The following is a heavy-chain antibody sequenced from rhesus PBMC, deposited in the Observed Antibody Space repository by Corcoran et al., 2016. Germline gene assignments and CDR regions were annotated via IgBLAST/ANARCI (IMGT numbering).Heavy chain of an antibody. D-gene: IGHD1-44*02. CDR3: ARGVSRWTSGRYFDY. CDR2: ISGSGGST. V-gene: IGHV4-173*01. CDR1: GGSISSNY. Sequence: QLQLQASGPGLVKPSETLSLTCAVSGGSISSNYWSLIRQPPGKGLEWLGRISGSGGSTDSNPSLKRRGTISTDTSKNQFSRKLSSVTAADTAVYYCARGVSRWTSGRYFDYWGQGVLVTVSS. J-gene: IGHJ4*01.